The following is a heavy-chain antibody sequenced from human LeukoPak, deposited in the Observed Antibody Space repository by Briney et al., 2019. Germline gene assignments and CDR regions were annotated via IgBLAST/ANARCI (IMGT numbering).Heavy chain of an antibody. V-gene: IGHV3-7*01. CDR2: IKNDGSEE. Sequence: GGSLGLSCAASGFTFSSYWMRWVRQAPGKGLEGVANIKNDGSEEYYVDSVKGRFTISRDNAKNSLFLQMNSLTVEDTAVYYCARAIRGSAVDTGDRWGQGTLVTVSS. CDR3: ARAIRGSAVDTGDR. D-gene: IGHD3-10*01. J-gene: IGHJ4*02. CDR1: GFTFSSYW.